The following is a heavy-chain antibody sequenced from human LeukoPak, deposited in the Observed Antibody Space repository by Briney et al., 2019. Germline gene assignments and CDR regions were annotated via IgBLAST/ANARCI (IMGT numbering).Heavy chain of an antibody. J-gene: IGHJ4*02. Sequence: SGGSLRLSCAASGITLNIFAMNWARQAPGKGLEWVSAITRSGTNTFYRDSVKGRFTVSRDNSKNTIFLQMNTLRADDTAVYFCATDPATVGVTTRDYWGQGTPVTVSS. CDR3: ATDPATVGVTTRDY. D-gene: IGHD1-26*01. CDR2: ITRSGTNT. V-gene: IGHV3-23*01. CDR1: GITLNIFA.